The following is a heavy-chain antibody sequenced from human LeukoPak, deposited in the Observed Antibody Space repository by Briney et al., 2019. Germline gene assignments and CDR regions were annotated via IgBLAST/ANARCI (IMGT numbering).Heavy chain of an antibody. CDR3: ARDRYGDSAFDI. CDR2: ISSSSNYI. J-gene: IGHJ3*02. CDR1: GFSFSRYS. V-gene: IGHV3-21*01. Sequence: GRSLRLSCAASGFSFSRYSMNWVRQAPGKGLEWVSSISSSSNYIYYADSLKGRFTISRDNAQNSLYLQMNSLRAEDTAVYFCARDRYGDSAFDIWGQGTMVTVSS. D-gene: IGHD4-17*01.